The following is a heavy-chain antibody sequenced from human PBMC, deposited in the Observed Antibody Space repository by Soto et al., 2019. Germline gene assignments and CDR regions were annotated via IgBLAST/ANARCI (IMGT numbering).Heavy chain of an antibody. CDR1: GGSISSGGYS. J-gene: IGHJ5*02. Sequence: PSETLSLTCAVSGGSISSGGYSWSWIRQPPGKGLEWIGYIYHSGSTYYNPSLKSRVTISVDRSKNQFSLKLSSVTAADTAVYYCARGYYDFWSGRDYNWFDLWCPGILVTVAS. V-gene: IGHV4-30-2*01. D-gene: IGHD3-3*01. CDR3: ARGYYDFWSGRDYNWFDL. CDR2: IYHSGST.